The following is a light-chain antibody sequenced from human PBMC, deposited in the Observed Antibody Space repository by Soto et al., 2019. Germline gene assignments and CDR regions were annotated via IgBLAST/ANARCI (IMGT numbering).Light chain of an antibody. CDR1: QSVGTY. Sequence: EIVLTQSPVILSVSPGDRATLSCRASQSVGTYLAWYQQKPGQAPRLLIYDASIRATGIPARFSGSGSGTDFPLTISSLEPEDFAVYFCQQPNFRPGGTFGQGTKVEIK. CDR3: QQPNFRPGGT. J-gene: IGKJ1*01. CDR2: DAS. V-gene: IGKV3-11*01.